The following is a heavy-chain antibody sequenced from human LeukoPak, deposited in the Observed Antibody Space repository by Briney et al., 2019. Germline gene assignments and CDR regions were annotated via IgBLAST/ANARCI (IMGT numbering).Heavy chain of an antibody. V-gene: IGHV1-2*02. CDR1: GYTFTGYY. J-gene: IGHJ4*02. CDR3: ARDQYGDYTYYFDY. Sequence: ASVKVSCKASGYTFTGYYMHWVRQAPGQGLEWMGWINPNSGGTNYAQKFQGRVTMTRDTSISTAYMELSRLRSDDTAVYYCARDQYGDYTYYFDYWGQGTLVTVSS. CDR2: INPNSGGT. D-gene: IGHD4-17*01.